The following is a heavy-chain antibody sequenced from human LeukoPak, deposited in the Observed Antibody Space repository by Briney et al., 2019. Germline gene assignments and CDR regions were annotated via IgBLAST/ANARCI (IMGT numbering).Heavy chain of an antibody. V-gene: IGHV3-23*01. J-gene: IGHJ1*01. CDR3: ARALSQQLIRYSQD. Sequence: GGSLRLSCAASGFTFSNYAMSWVRQTPGKGLEWVSGISGTGANSYYADSVKGRFTISRDNSKNTLYLQMSSLRADDTAIYYCARALSQQLIRYSQDWGQGTLVTVSS. D-gene: IGHD1-1*01. CDR1: GFTFSNYA. CDR2: ISGTGANS.